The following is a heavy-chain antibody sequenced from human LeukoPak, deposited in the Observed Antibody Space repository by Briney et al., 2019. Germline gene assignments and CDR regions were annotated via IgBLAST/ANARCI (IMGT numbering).Heavy chain of an antibody. J-gene: IGHJ4*02. D-gene: IGHD1-26*01. CDR2: IYYSGST. CDR1: GFSFSDYS. Sequence: GSLRLSCSASGFSFSDYSMHWVRQAPGKGLEWIGYIYYSGSTNYNPSLKSRVTILVDTSKNQFSLKVSSVTAADTAVYYCARGQYSGSCFDNWGQGSLVTVSS. CDR3: ARGQYSGSCFDN. V-gene: IGHV4-59*01.